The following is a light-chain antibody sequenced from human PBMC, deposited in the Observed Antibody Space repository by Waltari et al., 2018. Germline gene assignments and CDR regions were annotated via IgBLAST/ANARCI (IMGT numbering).Light chain of an antibody. CDR2: EDH. J-gene: IGLJ3*02. CDR3: AAWDDSLSAWV. CDR1: SSTIGRTY. V-gene: IGLV1-47*01. Sequence: QSVLTQPPSASGTPGQRVTISCSGSSSTIGRTYVYWYQQFPGAAPKLLIPEDHPRPSGGPDRFSASKSGTSTALAISGLRSEDEADYYCAAWDDSLSAWVFGGGTKVTVL.